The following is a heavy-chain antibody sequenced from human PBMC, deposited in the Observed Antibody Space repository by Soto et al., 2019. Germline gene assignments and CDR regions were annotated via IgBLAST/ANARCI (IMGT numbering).Heavy chain of an antibody. J-gene: IGHJ4*02. CDR2: IWHDGSKQ. CDR1: GFTFSSYG. V-gene: IGHV3-33*01. CDR3: AREGGVVARDFDY. D-gene: IGHD2-15*01. Sequence: QVQLVESGGGVVQPGRSLRLSCAASGFTFSSYGMHWVRQAPGKGLEWVAHIWHDGSKQYYADSVKGRFAISRANAKTTLCLQMHSLRAEDTAEYYCAREGGVVARDFDYWGQGALVTVSS.